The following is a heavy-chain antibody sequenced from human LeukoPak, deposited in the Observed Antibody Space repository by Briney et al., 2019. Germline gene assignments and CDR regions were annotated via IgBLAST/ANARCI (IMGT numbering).Heavy chain of an antibody. CDR2: IYYSGSS. J-gene: IGHJ6*02. CDR3: ARELVPVANAHIYGMDV. Sequence: PSETLSLTCTVSGGSISSYYWTWIRQHPGKGLEWIGYIYYSGSSYYNPSLKSRLTISVDTSKNQFSLKLNSVTAADTAVYYCARELVPVANAHIYGMDVWGQGTTVTVSS. CDR1: GGSISSYY. D-gene: IGHD2-2*01. V-gene: IGHV4-59*06.